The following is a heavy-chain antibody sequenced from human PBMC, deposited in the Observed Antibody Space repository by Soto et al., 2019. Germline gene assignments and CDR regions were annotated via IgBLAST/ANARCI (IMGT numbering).Heavy chain of an antibody. J-gene: IGHJ3*01. CDR3: ATGSRRSTSDAFGV. Sequence: QVQLQESGPGLVKPSETLSLTCSVSGGSVTSYYWTWIRQPPGKGLEWIGYVFYSGNTNCNPSLQSLVNMSIDSSRNHVSLTLNSVTDADTAVYYCATGSRRSTSDAFGVWGRGTMVTVSS. CDR1: GGSVTSYY. V-gene: IGHV4-59*02. CDR2: VFYSGNT. D-gene: IGHD3-10*01.